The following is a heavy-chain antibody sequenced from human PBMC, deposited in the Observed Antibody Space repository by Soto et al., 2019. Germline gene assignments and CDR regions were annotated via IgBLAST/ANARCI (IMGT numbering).Heavy chain of an antibody. D-gene: IGHD6-6*01. Sequence: QVQLVESGGGVVQPGRSLRLSCAGSGFIFKNYALNWVRQAPGKGLEWVASITRDGYNKYYADSVKGRFTISRDNSRDTLSLQMTALRTEDSSIYYCTKSSGGSSSVGMDYWGQGTRVTDSS. J-gene: IGHJ4*02. CDR3: TKSSGGSSSVGMDY. CDR2: ITRDGYNK. V-gene: IGHV3-30*04. CDR1: GFIFKNYA.